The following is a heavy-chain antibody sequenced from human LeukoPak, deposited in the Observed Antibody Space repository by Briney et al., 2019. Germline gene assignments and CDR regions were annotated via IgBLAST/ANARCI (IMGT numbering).Heavy chain of an antibody. CDR1: GGSFSGYY. V-gene: IGHV4-34*01. Sequence: SETLSLTCAVYGGSFSGYYWSWIRQPPGKGLEWIGEINHSGSTNYNPSLKSRVTISVDTSKNQFSLKLSSVTAADTAVYYCARHRYDSSGYYYFDYWGQGTLVTVSS. CDR2: INHSGST. CDR3: ARHRYDSSGYYYFDY. J-gene: IGHJ4*02. D-gene: IGHD3-22*01.